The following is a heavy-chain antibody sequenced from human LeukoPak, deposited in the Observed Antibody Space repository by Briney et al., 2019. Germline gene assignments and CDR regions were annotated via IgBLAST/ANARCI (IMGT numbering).Heavy chain of an antibody. Sequence: PGGSLRLSCAASGFTFSSYGMHWVRQAPGKGLEWVAVIWYDGSNKYYADSVKGRFTISRDNSKNTLYLQMNSLRAEDTAVYYCAKAGDYVWGSYRTLDYWGQGTLVTVSS. CDR1: GFTFSSYG. V-gene: IGHV3-33*06. CDR2: IWYDGSNK. CDR3: AKAGDYVWGSYRTLDY. J-gene: IGHJ4*02. D-gene: IGHD3-16*02.